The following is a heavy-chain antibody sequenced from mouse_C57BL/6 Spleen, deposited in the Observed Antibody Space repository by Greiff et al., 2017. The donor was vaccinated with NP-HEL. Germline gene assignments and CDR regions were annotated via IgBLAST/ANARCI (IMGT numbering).Heavy chain of an antibody. Sequence: VQLQQPGAELVKPGASVKLSCKASGYTFTSYWMQWVKQRPGQGLEWIGEIDPSDSYTNYNQKFKGKATLTVDTSSSTAYMQLSSLTSEDSAVYYCARGPYYGSSWFAYWGQGTLVTVSA. D-gene: IGHD1-1*01. V-gene: IGHV1-50*01. CDR2: IDPSDSYT. CDR1: GYTFTSYW. CDR3: ARGPYYGSSWFAY. J-gene: IGHJ3*01.